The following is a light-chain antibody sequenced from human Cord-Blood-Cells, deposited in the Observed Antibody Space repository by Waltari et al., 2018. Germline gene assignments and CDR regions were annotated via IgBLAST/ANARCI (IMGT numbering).Light chain of an antibody. J-gene: IGKJ1*01. V-gene: IGKV1-5*03. Sequence: DIKMTQSPSTLSASVGDRVTITCRASQSISSWLAWYQQKPGKAPKLLIYKASSLESGVRSRFSGSGSGTEFTLTISSLQPDDFATYYCQQYNSWTFGQGTKVEIK. CDR1: QSISSW. CDR2: KAS. CDR3: QQYNSWT.